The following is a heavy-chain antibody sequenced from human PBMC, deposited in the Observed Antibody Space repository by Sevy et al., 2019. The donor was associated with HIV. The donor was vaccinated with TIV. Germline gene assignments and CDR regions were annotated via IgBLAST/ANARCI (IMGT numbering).Heavy chain of an antibody. Sequence: GSLRLSCAVSGFTLTNEFFSWVRQAPGKGLEWVAVVYSGGATYYADSVKGRFTISRDKSKSTMYLQMKGLRAEDTAVYYCARVGYCRGGTCFSGFYYAMDVWGQGTTVTVSS. CDR3: ARVGYCRGGTCFSGFYYAMDV. J-gene: IGHJ6*02. V-gene: IGHV3-53*01. CDR2: VYSGGAT. CDR1: GFTLTNEF. D-gene: IGHD2-15*01.